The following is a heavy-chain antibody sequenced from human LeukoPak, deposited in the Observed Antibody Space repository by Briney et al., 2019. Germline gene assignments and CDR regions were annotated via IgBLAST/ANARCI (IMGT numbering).Heavy chain of an antibody. CDR3: AREGQSGSYYSYGMDV. V-gene: IGHV3-30*04. CDR1: GFTFSSYA. Sequence: PGGSLRLSCAASGFTFSSYAMHWVRQAPGKGLEWVAVISYDGRNKYYTDSVKGRFTISRDNSKNTLYLQMNSLRAEDTAVYYCAREGQSGSYYSYGMDVWGQGTTVTVSS. J-gene: IGHJ6*02. D-gene: IGHD1-26*01. CDR2: ISYDGRNK.